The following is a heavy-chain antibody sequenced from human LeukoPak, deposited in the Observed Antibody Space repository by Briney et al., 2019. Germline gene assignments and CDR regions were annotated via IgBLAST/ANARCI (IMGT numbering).Heavy chain of an antibody. CDR2: ISSDGGSP. V-gene: IGHV3-64*01. CDR3: ARVGDLDAFDI. D-gene: IGHD4-17*01. Sequence: GGSLRLSCAASGFTFSSYAMHWVRQAPGKGLEYVSAISSDGGSPYYANSVKGRFIISRDNFKNTLYLQMGSLRPEDMAVYYCARVGDLDAFDIWGQGTMVTVSS. J-gene: IGHJ3*02. CDR1: GFTFSSYA.